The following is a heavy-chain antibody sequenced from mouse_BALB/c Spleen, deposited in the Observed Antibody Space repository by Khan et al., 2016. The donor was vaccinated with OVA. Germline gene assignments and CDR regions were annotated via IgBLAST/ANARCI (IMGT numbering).Heavy chain of an antibody. V-gene: IGHV3-2*02. CDR1: GYSITSDYA. CDR2: ISSSGST. Sequence: EVQLVESGPGLVKPSQSLSLTCTVTGYSITSDYAWNWIRQFPGNKLEWMGYISSSGSTNYNPALKSRISITRDTSKNQFFLQLNSVTTEDIATYYCARDGSRYNYAIDYWGQGTSVTVSS. CDR3: ARDGSRYNYAIDY. D-gene: IGHD2-3*01. J-gene: IGHJ4*01.